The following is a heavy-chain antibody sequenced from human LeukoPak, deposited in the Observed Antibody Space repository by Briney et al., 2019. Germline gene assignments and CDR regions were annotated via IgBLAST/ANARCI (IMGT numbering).Heavy chain of an antibody. CDR3: ARGVKGVAITYYYYMDV. CDR2: IYHSGST. D-gene: IGHD3-3*01. Sequence: SETLSLTCTVSGYSISSGYYWGWIRQPPGKGLEWIGSIYHSGSTYYNPSLKSRVTISVDTSKNQFSLKLSSVTAADTAVYYCARGVKGVAITYYYYMDVWGKGTTVTVSS. V-gene: IGHV4-38-2*02. J-gene: IGHJ6*03. CDR1: GYSISSGYY.